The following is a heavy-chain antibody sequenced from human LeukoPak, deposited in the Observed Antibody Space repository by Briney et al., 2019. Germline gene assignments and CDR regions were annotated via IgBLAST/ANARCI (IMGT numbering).Heavy chain of an antibody. CDR1: GYSISSGYS. CDR3: ARESSSSPDY. Sequence: SETLSLTCTVSGYSISSGYSWSWIWQPPGKGLEWIASIDHSGTTYYNPSLRSRVTISVDTSKNQFYLRLTSVTAADSAMYYCARESSSSPDYWGQGTLVTVSS. D-gene: IGHD6-6*01. V-gene: IGHV4-38-2*02. J-gene: IGHJ4*02. CDR2: IDHSGTT.